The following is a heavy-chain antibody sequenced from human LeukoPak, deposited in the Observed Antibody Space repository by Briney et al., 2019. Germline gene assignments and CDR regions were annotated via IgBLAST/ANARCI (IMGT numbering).Heavy chain of an antibody. Sequence: GGSLRLSCVASGLSFSGYGMCWVRQAPGKGLEWVSAIGGSGDNIHYADSVKGRFSISRDNSKNTLYLQMNSLRAEDTAVYYCAKESRIAVGYFQHWGQGTLVTVSS. CDR2: IGGSGDNI. J-gene: IGHJ1*01. V-gene: IGHV3-23*01. CDR3: AKESRIAVGYFQH. CDR1: GLSFSGYG.